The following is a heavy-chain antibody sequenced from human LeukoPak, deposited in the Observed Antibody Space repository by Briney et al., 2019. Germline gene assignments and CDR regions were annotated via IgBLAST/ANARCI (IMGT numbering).Heavy chain of an antibody. J-gene: IGHJ5*02. CDR1: GYTFTSYY. V-gene: IGHV1-46*01. D-gene: IGHD2-15*01. CDR2: INPSGGST. Sequence: ASVKVSCKASGYTFTSYYMHWVRQAPGQGLEWMGIINPSGGSTSYAQKFQGRVTMTRDMSTSTVYMELSSLRSEDTAVYYCARATPPGPYCSGGSCYHEWFDPWGQGTLVTVSS. CDR3: ARATPPGPYCSGGSCYHEWFDP.